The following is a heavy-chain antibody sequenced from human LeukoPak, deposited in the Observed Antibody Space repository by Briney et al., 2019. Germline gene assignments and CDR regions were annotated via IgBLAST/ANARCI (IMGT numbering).Heavy chain of an antibody. D-gene: IGHD2-8*01. V-gene: IGHV1-69*13. CDR1: GGTFSSYA. CDR2: IIPIFGTA. J-gene: IGHJ4*02. CDR3: ARSGHCTNGVCYGY. Sequence: SVKVSCKASGGTFSSYAISWVRQAPGQGLEWMGGIIPIFGTANYAQKFQGRVTITADESTSTAYMELSSLRSEDTAVYYCARSGHCTNGVCYGYWGQGTLVTVSS.